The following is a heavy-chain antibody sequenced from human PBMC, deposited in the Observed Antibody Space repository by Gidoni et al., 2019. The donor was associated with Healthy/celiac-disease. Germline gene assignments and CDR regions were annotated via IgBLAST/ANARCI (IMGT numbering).Heavy chain of an antibody. V-gene: IGHV4-34*01. Sequence: QVQLQQWGAVLLKPSETLSLTCAVYGGSFSGYYWSWIRQPPGKGLGWIGEINHSGSTNYNPSLKSRVTISVDTSKNQFSLKLSSVTAADTAVYYCARGRVRGLYYGSGSYCYWGQGTLVTVSS. D-gene: IGHD3-10*01. CDR2: INHSGST. CDR1: GGSFSGYY. CDR3: ARGRVRGLYYGSGSYCY. J-gene: IGHJ4*02.